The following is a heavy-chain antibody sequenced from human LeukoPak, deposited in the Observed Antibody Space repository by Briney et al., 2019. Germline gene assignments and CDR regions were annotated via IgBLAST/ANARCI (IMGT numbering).Heavy chain of an antibody. CDR2: ISSSSSTI. Sequence: PGGSLRLSCAASGFTFSSYSMNWVRQAPGKGLEWVSYISSSSSTIYYADSVKGRFTISRDNAKNSLYLQMNSLRAEDTAVYYCAGASGTADFDYWGQGTLVTVSS. V-gene: IGHV3-48*01. CDR1: GFTFSSYS. CDR3: AGASGTADFDY. J-gene: IGHJ4*02. D-gene: IGHD1-7*01.